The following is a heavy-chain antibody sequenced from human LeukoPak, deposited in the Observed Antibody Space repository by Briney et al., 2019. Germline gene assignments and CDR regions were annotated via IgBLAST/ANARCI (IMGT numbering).Heavy chain of an antibody. D-gene: IGHD6-13*01. V-gene: IGHV1-69*06. J-gene: IGHJ5*02. CDR1: GGTFSSYA. Sequence: ASVKVSCKASGGTFSSYAISWVRQAPGHGLEWMGGIIPIFGTANYAQKFQGRVTITADKSTSTAYMELSSLRSEDTAVYYCAREAAAGTFVSWLDPWGQGTLITVSS. CDR3: AREAAAGTFVSWLDP. CDR2: IIPIFGTA.